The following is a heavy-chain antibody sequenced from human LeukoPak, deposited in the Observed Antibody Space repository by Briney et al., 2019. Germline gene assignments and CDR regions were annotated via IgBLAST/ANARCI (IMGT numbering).Heavy chain of an antibody. CDR3: ATTIEYSSSSAEYFQH. CDR2: IYPDDSDT. V-gene: IGHV5-51*01. Sequence: GESLKISCKGSGYRFNAYWIAWVRQMPGKGLEWMGIIYPDDSDTRYSPSFQGHVTISADKSISTAYLQWSSLKASDTAMYYCATTIEYSSSSAEYFQHWGQGTLVTVSS. J-gene: IGHJ1*01. CDR1: GYRFNAYW. D-gene: IGHD6-6*01.